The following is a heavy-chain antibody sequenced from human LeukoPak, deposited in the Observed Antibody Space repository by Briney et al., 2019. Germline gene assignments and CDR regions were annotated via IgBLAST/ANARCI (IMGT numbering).Heavy chain of an antibody. D-gene: IGHD4-17*01. CDR3: IVFGDSNH. J-gene: IGHJ5*02. Sequence: GGSLRLSCAASGLTGSHNYVSWVRQASGKGLEWVSAIHTSGDTCYADSVKGRFTISRDTSKNTLYLQINSLRVEDTAVYYCIVFGDSNHWGQGTLVTVSS. CDR2: IHTSGDT. CDR1: GLTGSHNY. V-gene: IGHV3-53*01.